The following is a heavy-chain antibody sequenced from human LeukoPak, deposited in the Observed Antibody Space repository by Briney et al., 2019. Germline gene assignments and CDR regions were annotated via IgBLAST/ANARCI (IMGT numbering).Heavy chain of an antibody. CDR1: GFTFTNYA. CDR3: ARTPQKHCSSTTCYPDY. J-gene: IGHJ4*02. V-gene: IGHV3-23*01. CDR2: ISGSGDTT. Sequence: GGSLRLSCVASGFTFTNYAMSWDRLAPGTGLEWVSSISGSGDTTYYADSVRGRFTVSRDNSKNTLYLQMNSLRAENTAVYYCARTPQKHCSSTTCYPDYWGQGTLVTASS. D-gene: IGHD2-2*01.